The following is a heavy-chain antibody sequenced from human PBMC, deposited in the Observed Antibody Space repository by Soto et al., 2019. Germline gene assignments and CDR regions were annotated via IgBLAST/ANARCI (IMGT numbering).Heavy chain of an antibody. CDR3: GSSRVQGSYYYYYMDV. Sequence: EVQLLESGGGLVQPGGSLRLSCAASGFTFSSYAMSWVRQAPGKGLEWVSAISGSGGSTYYADSVKGRFTISRDNSKNTLHLQMNSLRAEDTAVYYCGSSRVQGSYYYYYMDVWGQGTTVTVSS. CDR1: GFTFSSYA. J-gene: IGHJ6*03. V-gene: IGHV3-23*01. CDR2: ISGSGGST.